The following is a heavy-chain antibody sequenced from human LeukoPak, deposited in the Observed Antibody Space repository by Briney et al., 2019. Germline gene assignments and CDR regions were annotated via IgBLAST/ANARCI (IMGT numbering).Heavy chain of an antibody. CDR1: GGSISSSSYY. Sequence: PSETLSLTCTVSGGSISSSSYYWGWIRQPPGKGLEWIGSIYYSGSTYYNPYLKSRVTISVDTSKNQFSLKLSSVTAADTAVYYCARGTDLTAPAAGYYFDYWGQGTLVTVSS. D-gene: IGHD6-13*01. V-gene: IGHV4-39*01. J-gene: IGHJ4*02. CDR2: IYYSGST. CDR3: ARGTDLTAPAAGYYFDY.